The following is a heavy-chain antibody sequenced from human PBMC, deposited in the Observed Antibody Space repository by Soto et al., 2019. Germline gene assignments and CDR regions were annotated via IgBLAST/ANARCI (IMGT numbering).Heavy chain of an antibody. Sequence: SETLSLTCAVSGCSISSGGYSWSWIRQPPGKGLEWIGYIYHSGSTYYNPSLKSRVTISVDRSKNQFSLKLSSVTAADTAVYYCARRSILWFGELPLWFDPWGQGTLVTAPQ. CDR1: GCSISSGGYS. J-gene: IGHJ5*02. D-gene: IGHD3-10*01. CDR3: ARRSILWFGELPLWFDP. CDR2: IYHSGST. V-gene: IGHV4-30-2*01.